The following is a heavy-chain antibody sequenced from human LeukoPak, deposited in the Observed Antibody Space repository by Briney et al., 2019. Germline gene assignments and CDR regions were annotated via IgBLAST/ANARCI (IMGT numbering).Heavy chain of an antibody. J-gene: IGHJ4*02. CDR2: INPNSGGT. D-gene: IGHD6-6*01. Sequence: ASVKVSCKASGYTFTDYYMHWVRQAPGQGLEWMGWINPNSGGTNFAQKFQGRVAMTRDTSISTAYMELGTLRSDDAAVYYCARARWQLVPYFDSWGQGTLVTVSS. CDR1: GYTFTDYY. CDR3: ARARWQLVPYFDS. V-gene: IGHV1-2*02.